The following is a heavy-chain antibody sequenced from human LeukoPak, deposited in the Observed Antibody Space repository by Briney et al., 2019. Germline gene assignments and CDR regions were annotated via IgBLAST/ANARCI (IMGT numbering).Heavy chain of an antibody. CDR2: ISAYNGNT. V-gene: IGHV1-18*01. CDR3: ARDRPRDYYDSSGYHY. J-gene: IGHJ4*02. CDR1: GYTFISYG. Sequence: ASVKVSCKASGYTFISYGISWVRQAPGQGLEWMGWISAYNGNTNYAQKLQGRVTMTTDTSTSTAYMELRSLRSDDTAVYYCARDRPRDYYDSSGYHYWGQGTLVTVSS. D-gene: IGHD3-22*01.